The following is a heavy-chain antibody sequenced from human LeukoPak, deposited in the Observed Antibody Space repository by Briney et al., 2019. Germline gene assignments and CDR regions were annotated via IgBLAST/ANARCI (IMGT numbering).Heavy chain of an antibody. Sequence: GGSLRLSCAASGFTFSSYWMSWVRQAPGKGLEWVANMKYDGSEKYYVDSVKGRFTSSRDNAKNSLYLQMNSLRAEDTAVYYCARDIEAAGLFLDYRGQGTLVTVSS. CDR3: ARDIEAAGLFLDY. V-gene: IGHV3-7*01. D-gene: IGHD6-13*01. CDR2: MKYDGSEK. J-gene: IGHJ4*02. CDR1: GFTFSSYW.